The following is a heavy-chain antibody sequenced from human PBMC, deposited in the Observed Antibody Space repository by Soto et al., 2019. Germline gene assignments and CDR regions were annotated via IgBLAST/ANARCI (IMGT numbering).Heavy chain of an antibody. D-gene: IGHD3-10*01. J-gene: IGHJ4*02. V-gene: IGHV4-59*08. CDR1: GGSISSYY. CDR3: ARHARSRESTFFFDY. CDR2: IYYSGST. Sequence: SETLSLTCTVSGGSISSYYWSWIRQPPGKGLEWIGYIYYSGSTNYNPSLKSRVTISVDTSKNQFSLKLSSVTAADTAVYCCARHARSRESTFFFDYWGQGTLVTVSS.